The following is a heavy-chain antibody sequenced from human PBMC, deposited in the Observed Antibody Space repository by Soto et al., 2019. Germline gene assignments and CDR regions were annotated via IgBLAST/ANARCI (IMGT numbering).Heavy chain of an antibody. J-gene: IGHJ4*02. Sequence: QVQLVESGGGVVQPGRSLRLSCAASGFTFSSYGMHWVRQAPGKGLEWVAVISYDGSNKYYADSVKGRFTISRDNSKNTLYLQMNSLRAEDTAVYYCAKDFVPGVVVVAATSHWGQGTLVTVSS. V-gene: IGHV3-30*18. CDR3: AKDFVPGVVVVAATSH. CDR2: ISYDGSNK. D-gene: IGHD2-15*01. CDR1: GFTFSSYG.